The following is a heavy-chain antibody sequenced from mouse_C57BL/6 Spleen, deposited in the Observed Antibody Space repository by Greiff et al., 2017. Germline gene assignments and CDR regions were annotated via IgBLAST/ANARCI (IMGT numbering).Heavy chain of an antibody. CDR1: GYSITSGYY. Sequence: DVQLQESGPGLVKPSQSLSLTCSVTGYSITSGYYWNWIRQFPGNKLEWMGYISYDGSNNYNPSLKNRISITRDTSKNQFFLKLNSVTTEDTATYYCARQLRLGYFDYWGQGTTLTVSS. CDR2: ISYDGSN. D-gene: IGHD3-2*02. V-gene: IGHV3-6*01. J-gene: IGHJ2*01. CDR3: ARQLRLGYFDY.